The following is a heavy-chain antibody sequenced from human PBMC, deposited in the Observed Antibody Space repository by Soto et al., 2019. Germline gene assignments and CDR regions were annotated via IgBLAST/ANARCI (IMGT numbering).Heavy chain of an antibody. CDR2: INPSGGST. V-gene: IGHV1-46*01. Sequence: QVQLVQSGAEVKKPGASVKVSCKASGYTFTSYYMHWVRQAPGQGLEWMGIINPSGGSTSYAQKFQVRVTMTRDTSTSTVYMELSSLRSEDTAVYYCARMGQGLRSGMYGMYVWGQGTTVTVSS. J-gene: IGHJ6*02. CDR3: ARMGQGLRSGMYGMYV. CDR1: GYTFTSYY.